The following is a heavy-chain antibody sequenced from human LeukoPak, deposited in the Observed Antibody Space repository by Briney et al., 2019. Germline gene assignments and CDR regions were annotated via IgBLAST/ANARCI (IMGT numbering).Heavy chain of an antibody. CDR1: GFTFSSYA. CDR3: AKTTTGYSSGRYPGWPVDY. CDR2: IFGSGGST. Sequence: GGSLRLSCAASGFTFSSYAMYWVRQAPGKGLEWVSGIFGSGGSTHYADSVKGRFTISRDNSKNTVYLQMNSLRAEDTVVYYCAKTTTGYSSGRYPGWPVDYWGQGTLVTVSS. V-gene: IGHV3-23*01. D-gene: IGHD6-19*01. J-gene: IGHJ4*02.